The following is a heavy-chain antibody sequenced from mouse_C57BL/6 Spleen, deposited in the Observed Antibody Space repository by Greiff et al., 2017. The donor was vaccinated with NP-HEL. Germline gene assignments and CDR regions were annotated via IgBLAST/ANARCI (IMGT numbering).Heavy chain of an antibody. D-gene: IGHD1-1*02. CDR1: GFTFSSYG. V-gene: IGHV5-6*01. Sequence: EVKLVESGGDLVKPGGSLKLSCAASGFTFSSYGMSWVRQTPDKRLEWVATISSGGSYTYYPDSVKGRFTISRDNAKNTLYLQMSSLKSEDTAMYYCAREGTYYGNYFDYWGQGTTLTVSS. CDR3: AREGTYYGNYFDY. CDR2: ISSGGSYT. J-gene: IGHJ2*01.